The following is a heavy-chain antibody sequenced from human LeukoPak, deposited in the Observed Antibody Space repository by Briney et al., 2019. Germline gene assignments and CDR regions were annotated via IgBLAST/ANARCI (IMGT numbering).Heavy chain of an antibody. D-gene: IGHD1-26*01. Sequence: ASVKVSCKASGYTFTSYGISWVRQAPGQGLEWMGWISAYNGNTNYAQKLRDRVTMTTDTSTSTAYMELRSLRSDDTAVYYCARLSLSGSYPDYWGQGTLVTVSS. V-gene: IGHV1-18*01. J-gene: IGHJ4*02. CDR2: ISAYNGNT. CDR1: GYTFTSYG. CDR3: ARLSLSGSYPDY.